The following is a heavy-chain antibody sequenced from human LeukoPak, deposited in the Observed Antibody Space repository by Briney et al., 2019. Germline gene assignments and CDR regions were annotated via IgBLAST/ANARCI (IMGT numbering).Heavy chain of an antibody. CDR3: ASLPGSGRLLRHTTDY. D-gene: IGHD3-10*01. CDR2: IYHSGST. Sequence: MPSETLSLTCTVSGYSTSSGYYWGWIRQPPGKGLEWIGSIYHSGSTYYNPSLKSRVTISVDTSKNQFSLKLSSVTAADTAVYYCASLPGSGRLLRHTTDYWGQGTLVTVSS. CDR1: GYSTSSGYY. V-gene: IGHV4-38-2*02. J-gene: IGHJ4*02.